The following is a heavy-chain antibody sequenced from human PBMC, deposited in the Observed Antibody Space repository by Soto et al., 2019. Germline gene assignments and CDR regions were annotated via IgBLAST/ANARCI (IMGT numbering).Heavy chain of an antibody. J-gene: IGHJ4*02. CDR2: ISNTGNT. D-gene: IGHD2-2*01. Sequence: VQLQESGPRLVRPSETLSLSCTVSGGSISGYYWNWIRQPPGRGLEWIGYISNTGNTNYNPSLKSPVSISVDTSKSQVSLNLRAVSAEDTALYYCARDSAVGSSKRGFEYWGQGTLVTVSS. CDR3: ARDSAVGSSKRGFEY. V-gene: IGHV4-59*01. CDR1: GGSISGYY.